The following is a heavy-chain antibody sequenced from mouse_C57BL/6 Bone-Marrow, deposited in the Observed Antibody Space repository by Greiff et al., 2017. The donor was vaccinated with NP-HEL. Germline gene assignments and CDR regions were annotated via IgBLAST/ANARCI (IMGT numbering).Heavy chain of an antibody. CDR2: IDPENGDT. CDR3: TTVLQMDY. D-gene: IGHD1-1*01. J-gene: IGHJ4*01. CDR1: GFNIKDDY. V-gene: IGHV14-4*01. Sequence: EVQRVESGAELVRPGASVKLSCTASGFNIKDDYMHWVKQRPEQGLEWIGWIDPENGDTEYASKFQGKATITADTSSNTAYLQLSSLTSEDTAVYYCTTVLQMDYWGQGTSVTVSS.